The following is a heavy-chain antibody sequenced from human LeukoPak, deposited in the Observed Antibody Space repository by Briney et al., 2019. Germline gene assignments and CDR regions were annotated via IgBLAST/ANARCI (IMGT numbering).Heavy chain of an antibody. V-gene: IGHV4-59*01. CDR3: ATGGDYYYYMDV. CDR2: IYYSGGT. Sequence: SETLSLTCTVSGGSISSYYWSWIRQPPGKGLEWIGYIYYSGGTNYNPSLKSRVTISVDTSKNQFSLKLSSVTAADTAVYYCATGGDYYYYMDVWGKGTTVTISS. J-gene: IGHJ6*03. CDR1: GGSISSYY.